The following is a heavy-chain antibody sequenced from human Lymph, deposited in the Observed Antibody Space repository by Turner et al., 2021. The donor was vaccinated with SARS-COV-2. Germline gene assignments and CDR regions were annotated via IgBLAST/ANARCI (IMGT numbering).Heavy chain of an antibody. CDR1: GSTFDDYA. Sequence: GESGGGVVQPGGSLRLSCAASGSTFDDYAMHWVRQAPGKGLEWVSLISGDGGGTYYADSAKGRFTISRDNSKNSLSLQMNSLRAEDTALYYCAKDPGYCSGGSCYSRTYFDFWGQGTLVTVSA. V-gene: IGHV3-43*02. J-gene: IGHJ4*02. D-gene: IGHD2-15*01. CDR2: ISGDGGGT. CDR3: AKDPGYCSGGSCYSRTYFDF.